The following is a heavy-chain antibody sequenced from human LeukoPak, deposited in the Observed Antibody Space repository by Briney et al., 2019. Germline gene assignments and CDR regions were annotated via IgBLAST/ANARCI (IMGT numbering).Heavy chain of an antibody. CDR1: GFTFSSYA. D-gene: IGHD4-17*01. Sequence: GGSLRLSCAASGFTFSSYAMHWVRQAPGKGLEWVAVISYDGSNKYYADSVKGRFTISRDNSKNTLYLQMNSLRAEDTAVYYCARDRYEWEPYGDYASDYYYYGMDVWGQGTTVTVSS. CDR3: ARDRYEWEPYGDYASDYYYYGMDV. CDR2: ISYDGSNK. V-gene: IGHV3-30-3*01. J-gene: IGHJ6*02.